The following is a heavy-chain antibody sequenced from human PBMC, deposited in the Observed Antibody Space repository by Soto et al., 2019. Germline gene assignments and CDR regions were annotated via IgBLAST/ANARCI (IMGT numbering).Heavy chain of an antibody. CDR1: GFPFSTYG. CDR3: ARDDAFGNENGFDI. J-gene: IGHJ3*02. D-gene: IGHD1-1*01. CDR2: IVSDGSAK. Sequence: GGSLRLSCAVSGFPFSTYGFHWVRQPPGKGLEWVAVIVSDGSAKYHADSVEGRFTISRDNSKDTLYLQMNSLRAEDTAVYYCARDDAFGNENGFDIWGQGTMVTVSS. V-gene: IGHV3-33*01.